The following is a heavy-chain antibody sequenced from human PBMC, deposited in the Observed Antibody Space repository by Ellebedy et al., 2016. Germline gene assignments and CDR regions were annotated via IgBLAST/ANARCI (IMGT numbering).Heavy chain of an antibody. CDR2: ISGSGGST. J-gene: IGHJ3*02. Sequence: GGSLRLXXAASGFTFSSYAMSWVRQAPGKGLEWVSAISGSGGSTYYADSVKGRFTISRDNSKNTLYLQMNSLRAEDTAVYYCAKDLWELDDIWGQGTMVTVSS. D-gene: IGHD1-26*01. CDR1: GFTFSSYA. V-gene: IGHV3-23*01. CDR3: AKDLWELDDI.